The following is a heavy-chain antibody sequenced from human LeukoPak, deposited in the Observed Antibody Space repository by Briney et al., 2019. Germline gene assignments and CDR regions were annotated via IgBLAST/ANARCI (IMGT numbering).Heavy chain of an antibody. CDR3: ARGRYCSADICSGGDAFDI. D-gene: IGHD2-15*01. CDR1: GGSINNYY. Sequence: SETLSLTCAVSGGSINNYYWSWIRQPAGKGLEWIGRIYTRGSTNYNPSLKSRVTMSVDTSKNQFSLKLSSVTAADTAVYYCARGRYCSADICSGGDAFDIWGQGAMVSVSS. CDR2: IYTRGST. V-gene: IGHV4-4*07. J-gene: IGHJ3*02.